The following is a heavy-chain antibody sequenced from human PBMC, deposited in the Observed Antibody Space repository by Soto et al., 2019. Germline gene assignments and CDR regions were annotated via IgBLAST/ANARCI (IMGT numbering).Heavy chain of an antibody. Sequence: EVQLLESGGGLVQPGGSLRLSCAASGFTFSSYAMRWVRQAPGKGLEWVSAVSGSGGSTYYADSVKGRFTISRDNSKNTLYLQMNSLRAEDTAVYYCARRGAGTYFDYWGQGTLVTVST. J-gene: IGHJ4*02. CDR3: ARRGAGTYFDY. CDR1: GFTFSSYA. D-gene: IGHD6-13*01. V-gene: IGHV3-23*01. CDR2: VSGSGGST.